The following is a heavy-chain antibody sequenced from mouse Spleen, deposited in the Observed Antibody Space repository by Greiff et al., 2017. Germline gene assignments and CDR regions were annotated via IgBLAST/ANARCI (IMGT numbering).Heavy chain of an antibody. CDR3: ARGAYYGNFFAY. CDR1: GFSLTNYA. D-gene: IGHD2-10*01. J-gene: IGHJ3*01. CDR2: IWSDGST. Sequence: QVQLKQSGPGLVAPSQSLSITCTVSGFSLTNYAVHWVRQSPGKGLEWLGLIWSDGSTDYNSAFISRLSISKDNSKSQVFFKMNSLQADDTAIYYCARGAYYGNFFAYWGQGTLVTVSA. V-gene: IGHV2-4-1*01.